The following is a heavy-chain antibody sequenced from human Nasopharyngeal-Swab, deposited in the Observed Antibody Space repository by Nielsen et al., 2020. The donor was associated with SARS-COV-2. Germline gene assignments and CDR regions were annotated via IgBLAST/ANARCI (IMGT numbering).Heavy chain of an antibody. D-gene: IGHD4-11*01. Sequence: GESLKISCAASGFTFSSYAMHWVRQAPGKGLEWVAVISYDGSNKYYADSVRGRFTISRDNAKNSLYLQMNSLRVEDTAVYYCARGGGNYGNYYFDYWGQGTLVTVSS. J-gene: IGHJ4*02. CDR1: GFTFSSYA. V-gene: IGHV3-30*04. CDR2: ISYDGSNK. CDR3: ARGGGNYGNYYFDY.